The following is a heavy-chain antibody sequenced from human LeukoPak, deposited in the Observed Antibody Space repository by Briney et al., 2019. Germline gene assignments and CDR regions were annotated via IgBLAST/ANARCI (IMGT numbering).Heavy chain of an antibody. CDR2: IYYSGST. V-gene: IGHV4-31*03. Sequence: SQTLSLTCTVSGGSISSGGYYWSWIRQHPGKGLEWIGYIYYSGSTHYNASLKSRVTISVDTSKNQFSLKLSSVTAADTAVYYCARVNYGDYVDYWGQGTLVTVSS. CDR1: GGSISSGGYY. D-gene: IGHD4-17*01. CDR3: ARVNYGDYVDY. J-gene: IGHJ4*02.